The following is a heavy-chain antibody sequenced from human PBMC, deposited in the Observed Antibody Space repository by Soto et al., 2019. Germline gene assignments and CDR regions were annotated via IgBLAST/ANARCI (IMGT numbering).Heavy chain of an antibody. CDR2: IYYSGST. CDR3: GRGQLKRRNWFDP. Sequence: SETLSLTCTVSGGSISSYYWSWIRQPPGKGLEWIGYIYYSGSTNYNPSLKSRVTISVDTSKNQFSLKLSSVTAADTAVYYCGRGQLKRRNWFDPWGQGTLVTVSS. V-gene: IGHV4-59*01. J-gene: IGHJ5*02. D-gene: IGHD1-1*01. CDR1: GGSISSYY.